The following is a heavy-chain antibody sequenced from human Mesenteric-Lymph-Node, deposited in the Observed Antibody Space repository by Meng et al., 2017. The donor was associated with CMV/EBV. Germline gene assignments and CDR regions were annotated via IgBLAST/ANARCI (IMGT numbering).Heavy chain of an antibody. CDR1: GFSLSTSGVG. Sequence: QITLKESGPTLVKPTQTLTLTCTFSGFSLSTSGVGVGWIRQPPGKALEWLALIYWDDDKRYSPSLKSRLTITKDTSKNQVVPTMTNMDPVDTATYYCAHSSGIAAAGPFYFDYWGQGTLVTVSS. CDR3: AHSSGIAAAGPFYFDY. V-gene: IGHV2-5*02. CDR2: IYWDDDK. J-gene: IGHJ4*02. D-gene: IGHD6-13*01.